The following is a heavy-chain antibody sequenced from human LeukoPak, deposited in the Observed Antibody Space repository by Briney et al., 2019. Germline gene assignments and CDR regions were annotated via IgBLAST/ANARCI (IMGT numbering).Heavy chain of an antibody. CDR2: ISKNGDST. Sequence: GGSLRLSCAASGFTFSSYAMHWIRQAPGKGLEYVSAISKNGDSTFHAISVKGRSTISRDNSKNTLYLQMGSLRPEDMAVYYCARMDYSDQFFQHWGQGSLVTVSS. V-gene: IGHV3-64*01. D-gene: IGHD4-17*01. CDR1: GFTFSSYA. J-gene: IGHJ1*01. CDR3: ARMDYSDQFFQH.